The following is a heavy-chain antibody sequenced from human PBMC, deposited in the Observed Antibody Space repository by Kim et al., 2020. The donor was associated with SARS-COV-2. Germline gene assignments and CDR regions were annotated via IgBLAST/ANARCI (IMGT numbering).Heavy chain of an antibody. Sequence: SETLSLTCAVYGGSFSGYYWSWIRQPPGKGLEWIGEINHSGSTNYNTSLKSRVTISVDTSKNQFSLKLSSVTAADTAVYYCARVVVEMATIYLDYWGQGTLVTVSS. CDR1: GGSFSGYY. CDR3: ARVVVEMATIYLDY. V-gene: IGHV4-34*01. D-gene: IGHD2-2*01. CDR2: INHSGST. J-gene: IGHJ4*02.